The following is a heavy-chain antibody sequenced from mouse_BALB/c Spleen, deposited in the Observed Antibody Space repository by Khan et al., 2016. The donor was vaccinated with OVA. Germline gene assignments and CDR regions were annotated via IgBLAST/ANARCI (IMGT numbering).Heavy chain of an antibody. J-gene: IGHJ3*01. V-gene: IGHV5-6*01. Sequence: EVQLVESGGDLVKPGGSLKLSCAASGFTFSTYGMSWVRQAPDKRLEWVATVSTGGSYTYYHDSVKGRFTISRDKAKNTLYLQMSGLRSEDTAMFSCTCLAYYYGSEGFAYWGQGTLVTVSA. CDR1: GFTFSTYG. CDR2: VSTGGSYT. D-gene: IGHD1-1*01. CDR3: TCLAYYYGSEGFAY.